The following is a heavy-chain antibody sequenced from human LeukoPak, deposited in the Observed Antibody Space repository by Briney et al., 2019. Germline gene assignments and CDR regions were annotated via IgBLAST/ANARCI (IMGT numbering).Heavy chain of an antibody. V-gene: IGHV4-61*01. CDR3: ARVASGYDVFDI. CDR1: GGSVSSGSYY. J-gene: IGHJ3*02. Sequence: KPSETLSLTCTVSGGSVSSGSYYWSWIRQPPGKGLEWIGYIYYSGSTNYNPSLKSRVTISVDTSKNQFSLKVSSVTAADTAVFYCARVASGYDVFDIWGQGTMVTVSS. CDR2: IYYSGST. D-gene: IGHD3-3*01.